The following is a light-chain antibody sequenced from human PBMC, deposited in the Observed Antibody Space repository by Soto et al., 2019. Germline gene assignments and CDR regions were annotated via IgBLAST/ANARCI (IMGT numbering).Light chain of an antibody. CDR2: GAS. V-gene: IGKV3-15*01. CDR1: QSITNY. CDR3: QQYNNWPPWT. Sequence: EIVLTQSPATLSLSPGERATLSCRASQSITNYVGWYQQKPGQAPRLLIYGASTRATGIPARFSGSGSGTEFTLTISSLQSEDFAVYYCQQYNNWPPWTFGQGTKVDIK. J-gene: IGKJ1*01.